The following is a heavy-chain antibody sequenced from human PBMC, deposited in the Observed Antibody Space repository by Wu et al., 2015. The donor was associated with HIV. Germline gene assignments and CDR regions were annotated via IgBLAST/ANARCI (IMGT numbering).Heavy chain of an antibody. CDR1: GYTFTSYG. J-gene: IGHJ3*02. V-gene: IGHV1-18*01. Sequence: QVQLVQSEAEVKKPGASVKVSCKASGYTFTSYGISWVRQAPGQGLEWMGWISAYNGNTNYVQKLQGRVTMTTDTSTSTAYMELRSLRSDDTAVYYCARDLGGDYVWGSYRRFGAFDIWGQGTMVTVSS. CDR3: ARDLGGDYVWGSYRRFGAFDI. CDR2: ISAYNGNT. D-gene: IGHD3-16*02.